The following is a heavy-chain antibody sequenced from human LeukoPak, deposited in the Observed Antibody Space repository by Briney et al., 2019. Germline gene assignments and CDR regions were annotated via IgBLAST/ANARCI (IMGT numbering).Heavy chain of an antibody. CDR3: ASSPPFDY. V-gene: IGHV4-39*01. J-gene: IGHJ4*02. CDR1: GGSISSSSYY. Sequence: SETLSLTCTVSGGSISSSSYYWGWIRQPPGKGLEWIGSIYYSGSTYYNPSLKSRVTISVDTSKNQFSLKLSSVTAADTAVYYCASSPPFDYWGQGTLVTVSS. CDR2: IYYSGST.